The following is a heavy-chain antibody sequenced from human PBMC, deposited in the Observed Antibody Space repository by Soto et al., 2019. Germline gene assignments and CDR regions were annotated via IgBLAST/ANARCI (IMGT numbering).Heavy chain of an antibody. Sequence: SVKSSCRVTGGTFSSYAISLLRQAPEKGLKWMGGTTPIFGTATNAQKSQGRAPITADESTSTAYMELSGLRSEDTAVYYWASPRAPGMAASFSVKVDIVYSDMDVWGQGTAVTVSS. CDR2: TTPIFGTA. J-gene: IGHJ6*02. D-gene: IGHD6-13*01. V-gene: IGHV1-69*13. CDR3: ASPRAPGMAASFSVKVDIVYSDMDV. CDR1: GGTFSSYA.